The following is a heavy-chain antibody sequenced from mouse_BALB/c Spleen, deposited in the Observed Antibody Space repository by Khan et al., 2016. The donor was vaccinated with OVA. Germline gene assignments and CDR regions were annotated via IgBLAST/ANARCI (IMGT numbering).Heavy chain of an antibody. D-gene: IGHD1-1*01. CDR2: INPHIGAT. V-gene: IGHV1-20*02. J-gene: IGHJ2*01. Sequence: VQLQQSGPELVRPGASVKISCTASGYSFTGYFMNWVMQSHGKSLEWIGRINPHIGATFYNQRFKDKATLTGDESSSTAHMELRSLASEDSAVYYCTRIYRSDFDYWGQGTTLTVSP. CDR1: GYSFTGYF. CDR3: TRIYRSDFDY.